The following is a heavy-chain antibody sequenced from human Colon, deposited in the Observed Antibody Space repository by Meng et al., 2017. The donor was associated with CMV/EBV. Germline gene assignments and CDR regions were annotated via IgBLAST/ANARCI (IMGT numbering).Heavy chain of an antibody. V-gene: IGHV3-74*01. CDR2: INSDGSIT. J-gene: IGHJ6*02. CDR1: GFTLSTYW. Sequence: SCAASGFTLSTYWMHWVRQVPGKGLVWVSRINSDGSITNNADSVKGRFTISRENAKNTLYLQMNSLRVEDTAVYYCARGNVVLGMDVWGQGTTVTVSS. D-gene: IGHD2-15*01. CDR3: ARGNVVLGMDV.